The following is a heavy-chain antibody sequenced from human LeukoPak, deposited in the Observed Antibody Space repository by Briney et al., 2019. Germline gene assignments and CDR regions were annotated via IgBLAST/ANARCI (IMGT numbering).Heavy chain of an antibody. V-gene: IGHV4-38-2*02. CDR1: GYSISRGYY. CDR2: MFQSRNI. Sequence: PSDTLSLTCTVSGYSISRGYYWAWIRPPPGKGLEWIVTMFQSRNIYYNSSLKSRVNISLDTSKNQFSLQLSSVTAAHTAVYYCARVIQYSYYMDVWGKGTTVTVSS. D-gene: IGHD2-21*01. J-gene: IGHJ6*03. CDR3: ARVIQYSYYMDV.